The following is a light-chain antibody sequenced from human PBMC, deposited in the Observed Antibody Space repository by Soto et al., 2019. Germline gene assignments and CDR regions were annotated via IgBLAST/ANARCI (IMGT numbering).Light chain of an antibody. J-gene: IGLJ3*02. CDR2: AVT. CDR1: SSDVGGYEY. Sequence: QSALTQPRSVSGSPGQSVTISCTGTSSDVGGYEYVSWYQQYPGKAPKLMIYAVTRRPSGVPDRFSGSKSGNTASLTISGLQAEDEADYYCCSYAGNGAWVFGGGTKLTVL. V-gene: IGLV2-11*01. CDR3: CSYAGNGAWV.